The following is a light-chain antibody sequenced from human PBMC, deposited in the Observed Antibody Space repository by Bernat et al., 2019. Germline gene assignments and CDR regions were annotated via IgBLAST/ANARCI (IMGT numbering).Light chain of an antibody. J-gene: IGLJ3*02. CDR2: EVS. CDR1: SSDVGSYNL. Sequence: QSALTQPASVSGSPGQSITISCTGTSSDVGSYNLVSWYQQHPGKAPKLMIYEVSTRPSGVSNRFSGSKSGNTASLTIPGLQAEDEADYYCCSYAGSGWVFGGGTKLTVL. V-gene: IGLV2-23*02. CDR3: CSYAGSGWV.